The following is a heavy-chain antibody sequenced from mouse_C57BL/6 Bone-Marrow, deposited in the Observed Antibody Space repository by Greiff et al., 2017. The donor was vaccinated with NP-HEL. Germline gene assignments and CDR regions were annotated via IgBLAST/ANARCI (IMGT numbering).Heavy chain of an antibody. Sequence: QVQLKQPGAELVRPGSSVKLSCKASGYTFTSYWMHWVKQRPIQGLEWIGNIDPSDSETHYNQKFKDKATLTVDKSSSTAYMQLSSLTSEDSAVYYCERLDYDGYYGPFDYWGQGTTLTVSS. CDR1: GYTFTSYW. CDR3: ERLDYDGYYGPFDY. J-gene: IGHJ2*01. CDR2: IDPSDSET. D-gene: IGHD2-3*01. V-gene: IGHV1-52*01.